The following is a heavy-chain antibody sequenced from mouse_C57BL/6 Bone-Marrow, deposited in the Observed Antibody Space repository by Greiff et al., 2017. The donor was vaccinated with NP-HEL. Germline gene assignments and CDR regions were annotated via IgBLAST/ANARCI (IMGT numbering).Heavy chain of an antibody. D-gene: IGHD1-1*01. CDR3: ARPSITTVVPHYYAMDY. CDR1: GFTFSSYG. J-gene: IGHJ4*01. CDR2: ISSGGSYT. V-gene: IGHV5-6*02. Sequence: EVKVEESGGDLVKPGGSLKLSCAASGFTFSSYGMSWVRQTPDKRLEWVATISSGGSYTYYPDSVKGRFTISRDNAKNTLYLQMSSLKSEDTAMYYCARPSITTVVPHYYAMDYWGQGTSVTVSS.